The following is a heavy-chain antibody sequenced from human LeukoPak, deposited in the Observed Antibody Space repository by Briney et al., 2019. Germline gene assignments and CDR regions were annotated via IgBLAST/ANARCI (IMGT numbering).Heavy chain of an antibody. CDR1: GFTFADYA. V-gene: IGHV3-49*03. CDR2: IRSKAYGGTT. J-gene: IGHJ5*02. CDR3: GRAPRPVAWNWFDP. D-gene: IGHD2-15*01. Sequence: PGRSLRLSCRTSGFTFADYALSWFRQAPGKGLEWVGFIRSKAYGGTTERAASVKDRFTILRDDSTSIVYLQMKSLKIEDTAVYYRGRAPRPVAWNWFDPWGQGTLVTVSS.